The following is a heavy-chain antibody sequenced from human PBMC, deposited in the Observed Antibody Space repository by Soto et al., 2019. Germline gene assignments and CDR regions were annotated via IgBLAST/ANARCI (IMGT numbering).Heavy chain of an antibody. CDR3: AKIDGYFDY. V-gene: IGHV3-23*01. Sequence: PGGSLRRSCAGSGFTFINTGMSWVRQAPGQGLEWVSAITGNGDTTYYADSVKGRFTISRDNSKSTLYLQMNSLRAEDTAVYYCAKIDGYFDYWGQGTLV. CDR1: GFTFINTG. J-gene: IGHJ4*02. CDR2: ITGNGDTT. D-gene: IGHD3-22*01.